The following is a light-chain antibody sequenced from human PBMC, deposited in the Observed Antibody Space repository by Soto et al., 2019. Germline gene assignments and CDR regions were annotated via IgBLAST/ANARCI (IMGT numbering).Light chain of an antibody. CDR3: QQYNYWPRT. J-gene: IGKJ1*01. V-gene: IGKV3-15*01. CDR1: QSVSSN. Sequence: EVVMTQSPATLSVSPGERATLSCRASQSVSSNLAWYQQTAGQTPRLLIYGASTRATGVPARFSGSGSGTEFTLTISSLQYEDFTVYYCQQYNYWPRTFGQGTKVDIK. CDR2: GAS.